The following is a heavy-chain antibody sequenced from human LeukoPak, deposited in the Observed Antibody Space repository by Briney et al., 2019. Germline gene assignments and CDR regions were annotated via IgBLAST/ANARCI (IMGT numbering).Heavy chain of an antibody. CDR1: GFTFSSTY. Sequence: GGSLRLSCAASGFTFSSTYMSWVRQAPGKGLEWVANIKQDGSEKYYVDSVKGRFTISRDNAKNSLYLQMNSLRAEDTAVYYCAREYSMNWFDPWGQGTLVTVSS. D-gene: IGHD2-15*01. CDR3: AREYSMNWFDP. CDR2: IKQDGSEK. V-gene: IGHV3-7*03. J-gene: IGHJ5*02.